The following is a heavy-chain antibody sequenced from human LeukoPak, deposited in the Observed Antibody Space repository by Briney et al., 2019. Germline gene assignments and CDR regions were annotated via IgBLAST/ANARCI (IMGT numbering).Heavy chain of an antibody. CDR1: GYTFTSYD. D-gene: IGHD6-6*01. Sequence: AASVKVSCKASGYTFTSYDINWVRQATGQGLEWMGWMNPNSGNTGYAQKFQGRVTITRNTSISTAYMELSSLRSEDTAVYYCARGRDELSSSGDYYYYYMDVWGKGTTVTVSS. CDR2: MNPNSGNT. CDR3: ARGRDELSSSGDYYYYYMDV. J-gene: IGHJ6*03. V-gene: IGHV1-8*03.